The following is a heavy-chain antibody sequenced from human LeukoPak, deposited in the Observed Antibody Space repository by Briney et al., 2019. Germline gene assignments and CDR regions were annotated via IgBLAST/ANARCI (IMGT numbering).Heavy chain of an antibody. CDR2: IYPGDSDT. Sequence: GESLKISFEGFGSSFTSYWIGLVRQMPGKGLEWMGIIYPGDSDTTYSPSFQGQVTISADKSISTAYLQWRSLKASDTAMYYCARFGYCSGGSFYFDVENWFDPWGQGTLVTVSS. V-gene: IGHV5-51*01. CDR1: GSSFTSYW. D-gene: IGHD2-15*01. CDR3: ARFGYCSGGSFYFDVENWFDP. J-gene: IGHJ5*02.